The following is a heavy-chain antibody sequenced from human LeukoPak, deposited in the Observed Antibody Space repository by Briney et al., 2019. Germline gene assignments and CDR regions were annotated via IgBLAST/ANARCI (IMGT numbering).Heavy chain of an antibody. V-gene: IGHV4-59*08. CDR3: ARLGDGDNLRYFGY. Sequence: SETLSLICTVSGDSISGNYWTWIRQPPGKGLEWIGYIYYSGSTNYSASLKSRVTISVDTSKNQFSLKLSSVTAADTAVYYCARLGDGDNLRYFGYWGQGTLVTVSS. CDR1: GDSISGNY. D-gene: IGHD5-24*01. CDR2: IYYSGST. J-gene: IGHJ4*02.